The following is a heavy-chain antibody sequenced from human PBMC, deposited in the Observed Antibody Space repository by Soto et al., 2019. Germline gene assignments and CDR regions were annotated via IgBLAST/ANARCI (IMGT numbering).Heavy chain of an antibody. J-gene: IGHJ6*02. CDR3: ARDHGATMVRGFDYYYGMDV. CDR2: IYYSGST. Sequence: SETLSLTCTVSGGSISSGGYYWSWIRQHPGKGLEWIGYIYYSGSTYYNPSLKSRVTISVDTSKNQFSLKLSSVTAADTAVYYCARDHGATMVRGFDYYYGMDVWCQGTTVTVSS. V-gene: IGHV4-31*03. D-gene: IGHD3-10*01. CDR1: GGSISSGGYY.